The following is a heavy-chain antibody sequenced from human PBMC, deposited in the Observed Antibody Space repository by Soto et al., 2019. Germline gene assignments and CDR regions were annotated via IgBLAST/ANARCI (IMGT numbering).Heavy chain of an antibody. Sequence: GESLKISCTGFGYTFTTFWISWVRQMPGKGLEWMGRIDPRDSYVNYSPSFQGHVTISLDKSISTAYLQWGSLKASDTAMYYCARLFCSTTTCDSWFDPWGQGTLVTVS. CDR3: ARLFCSTTTCDSWFDP. J-gene: IGHJ5*02. V-gene: IGHV5-10-1*01. D-gene: IGHD2-2*01. CDR2: IDPRDSYV. CDR1: GYTFTTFW.